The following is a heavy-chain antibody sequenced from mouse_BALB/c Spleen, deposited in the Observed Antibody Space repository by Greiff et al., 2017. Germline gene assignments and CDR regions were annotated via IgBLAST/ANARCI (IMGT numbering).Heavy chain of an antibody. V-gene: IGHV1-4*02. Sequence: QVQLQQSAAELARPGASVKMSCKASGYTFTSYTMHWVKQRPGQGLEWIGYINPSSGYTEYNQKFKDKTTLTADKSSSTAYMQLSSLTSEDSAVYYCARIPSYYGSSYYAMDYWGQGTSVTVSS. D-gene: IGHD1-1*01. CDR2: INPSSGYT. CDR3: ARIPSYYGSSYYAMDY. CDR1: GYTFTSYT. J-gene: IGHJ4*01.